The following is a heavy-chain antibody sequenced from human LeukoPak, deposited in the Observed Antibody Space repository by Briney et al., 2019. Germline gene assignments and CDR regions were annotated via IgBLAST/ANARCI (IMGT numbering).Heavy chain of an antibody. CDR2: LYRGGTA. J-gene: IGHJ4*02. CDR3: ARDHDDGDYFFDY. Sequence: GGSLRLSCAASGFTVRSNYMSWVRQAPGNGLEWVSVLYRGGTANYADSVQGRFIISRDNSKNTLYLQMNSLRAEDTAVYYCARDHDDGDYFFDYWGQGTLVTVSS. CDR1: GFTVRSNY. V-gene: IGHV3-66*01. D-gene: IGHD4-17*01.